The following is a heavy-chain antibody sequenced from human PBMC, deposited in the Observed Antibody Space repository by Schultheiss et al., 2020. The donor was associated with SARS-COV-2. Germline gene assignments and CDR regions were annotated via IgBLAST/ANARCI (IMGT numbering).Heavy chain of an antibody. J-gene: IGHJ4*02. D-gene: IGHD3-3*02. CDR3: ALAESSYYFDY. CDR1: GGSFSGYY. CDR2: INHSGST. V-gene: IGHV4-34*01. Sequence: GSLRLSCAVYGGSFSGYYWSWIRQPPGKGLEWIGEINHSGSTNYNPSLKSRVTISVDTSKNQFSLKLSSVTAADTAVYYCALAESSYYFDYWGQGTLVTVSS.